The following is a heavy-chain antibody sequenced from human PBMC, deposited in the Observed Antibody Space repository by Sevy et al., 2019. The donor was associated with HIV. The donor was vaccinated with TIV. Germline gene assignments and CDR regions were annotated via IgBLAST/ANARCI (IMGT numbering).Heavy chain of an antibody. CDR2: IRPDGSDK. CDR1: GFTFSPYW. Sequence: GGSLRLSCEASGFTFSPYWMTWVRQAPGKGLEWVANIRPDGSDKYYVDSVKGRFTISRDNAQNSLYLEMNSLRAEDTAVYYCARWDVWGKGTTVTVSS. CDR3: ARWDV. J-gene: IGHJ6*04. V-gene: IGHV3-7*01.